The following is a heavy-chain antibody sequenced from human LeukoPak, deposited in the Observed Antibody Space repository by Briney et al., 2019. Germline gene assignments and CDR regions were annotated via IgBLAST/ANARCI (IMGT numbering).Heavy chain of an antibody. Sequence: PSETLSLTCAVYGGSFSGYYWSWIRQPPGKGLEWIGEINHSGSTNYNPSLKSRVTISVDTSKNQFSLKLSSATAADTAVYYCARSHYSSSWFDYWGQGTLVTVSS. J-gene: IGHJ4*02. CDR3: ARSHYSSSWFDY. D-gene: IGHD6-13*01. CDR2: INHSGST. V-gene: IGHV4-34*01. CDR1: GGSFSGYY.